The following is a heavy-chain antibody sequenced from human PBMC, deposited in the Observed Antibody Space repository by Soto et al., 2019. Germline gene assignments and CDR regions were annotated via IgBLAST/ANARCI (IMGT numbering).Heavy chain of an antibody. CDR1: GYSFTNYW. V-gene: IGHV5-51*01. J-gene: IGHJ6*02. CDR2: IYPDDSDT. CDR3: ASSLSPPKEPHPSSSGMDV. Sequence: GESLKISCQGSGYSFTNYWIAWVRQMPGKGLEWMGIIYPDDSDTRYSPSFQGQVTISADTSINTAYLHWSSLKASDTAMYYWASSLSPPKEPHPSSSGMDVGAQGPTVTV.